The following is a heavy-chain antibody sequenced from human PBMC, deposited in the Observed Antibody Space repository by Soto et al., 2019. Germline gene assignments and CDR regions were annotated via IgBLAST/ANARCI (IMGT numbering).Heavy chain of an antibody. CDR2: IWYDGSNK. CDR1: GFTFSSYG. Sequence: GGSLRLSCAASGFTFSSYGMHWVRQAPGKGLEWVAVIWYDGSNKYYADSVKGRFTISRDNSKNTLYLQMNSLRAEDTAVYYCAKVTDADYYYYGMDVWGQGTTVTVSS. CDR3: AKVTDADYYYYGMDV. V-gene: IGHV3-33*06. J-gene: IGHJ6*02. D-gene: IGHD3-16*01.